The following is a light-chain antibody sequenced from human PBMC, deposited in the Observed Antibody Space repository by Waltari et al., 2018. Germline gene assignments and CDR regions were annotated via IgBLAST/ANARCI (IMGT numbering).Light chain of an antibody. Sequence: EIVFTQSPATLSLSPGERATLSCRASQSVSSYLAWYQQKPGQAPRLLIYDTSNRATGIPARFSGSGSGTDFTLTISSLEPEDFAVYYCQQRSNWPPKITFGRGTRLEIK. V-gene: IGKV3-11*01. CDR1: QSVSSY. J-gene: IGKJ5*01. CDR2: DTS. CDR3: QQRSNWPPKIT.